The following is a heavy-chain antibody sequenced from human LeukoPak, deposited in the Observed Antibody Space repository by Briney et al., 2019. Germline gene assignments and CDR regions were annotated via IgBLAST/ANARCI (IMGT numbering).Heavy chain of an antibody. V-gene: IGHV3-7*03. J-gene: IGHJ4*02. Sequence: GGSLRLSCEASGFTFRSFSMSWVRQAPGKGLEWVANIKQDGNDKYYVDSVKGRFTISRDNAKNTLYLQMNSMRVEDTAVYYCARVREYYDSSGYLGEFDYWGQGTLVTVSS. CDR2: IKQDGNDK. CDR3: ARVREYYDSSGYLGEFDY. CDR1: GFTFRSFS. D-gene: IGHD3-22*01.